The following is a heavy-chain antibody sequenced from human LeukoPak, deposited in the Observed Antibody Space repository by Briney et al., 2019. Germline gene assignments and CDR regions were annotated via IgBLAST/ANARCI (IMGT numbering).Heavy chain of an antibody. CDR3: AIGRQQLKDAFDI. J-gene: IGHJ3*02. V-gene: IGHV1-8*02. CDR1: GYTFTGYY. CDR2: MNPNSGNT. D-gene: IGHD6-13*01. Sequence: ASVKVSCKASGYTFTGYYMHWVRQAPGQGLEWMGWMNPNSGNTGYAQKFQGRVTMTRNTSISTAYMELSSLRSEDTAVYYCAIGRQQLKDAFDIWGQGTMVTVSS.